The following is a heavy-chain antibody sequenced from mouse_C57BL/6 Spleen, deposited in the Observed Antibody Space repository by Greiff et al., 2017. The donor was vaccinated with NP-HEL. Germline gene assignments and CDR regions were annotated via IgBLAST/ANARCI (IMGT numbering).Heavy chain of an antibody. J-gene: IGHJ4*01. CDR2: IYPGSGST. V-gene: IGHV1-55*01. D-gene: IGHD2-4*01. Sequence: QVQLQQSGAELVKPGASVKMSCKASGYTFTSYWITWVKQRPGQGLEWIGDIYPGSGSTNYNEKFKSKATLTVDTSSSTAYMQLSSLTSEDSAVYYCARSGDYDEGGYYYAMDYWGQGTSVTVSS. CDR3: ARSGDYDEGGYYYAMDY. CDR1: GYTFTSYW.